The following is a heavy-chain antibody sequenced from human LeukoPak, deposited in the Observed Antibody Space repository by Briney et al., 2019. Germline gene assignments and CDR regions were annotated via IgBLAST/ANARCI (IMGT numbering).Heavy chain of an antibody. Sequence: SETLSLTCGVSGYSINNVSFWDWIRQPPGKGLEWIGSINHGGSTTYNPSLRSRVTISLVTSKNAISLSLTSVTAADTAVYYSARSDDIWVEQVTDAFDFWGQGTLVTVSS. CDR1: GYSINNVSF. CDR3: ARSDDIWVEQVTDAFDF. V-gene: IGHV4-38-2*01. D-gene: IGHD3-16*01. J-gene: IGHJ3*01. CDR2: INHGGST.